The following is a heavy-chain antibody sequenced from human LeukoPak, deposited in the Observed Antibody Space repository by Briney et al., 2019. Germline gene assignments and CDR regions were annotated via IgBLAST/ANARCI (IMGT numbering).Heavy chain of an antibody. CDR2: IIPIFGTA. CDR1: GGTFSSYA. CDR3: ARVSWDTAMAVTDY. D-gene: IGHD5-18*01. V-gene: IGHV1-69*05. J-gene: IGHJ4*02. Sequence: GASVKVSCKASGGTFSSYAISWVRQAPGQGLEWMGRIIPIFGTANYAQKFQGRVTVTTDESTSTAYMELSSLRSEDTAVYYCARVSWDTAMAVTDYWGQGTLVTVSS.